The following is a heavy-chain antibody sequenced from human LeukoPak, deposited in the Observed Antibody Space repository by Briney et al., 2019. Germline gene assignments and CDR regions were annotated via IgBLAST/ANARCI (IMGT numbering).Heavy chain of an antibody. CDR1: GFTFSNHG. D-gene: IGHD1-26*01. CDR3: AKDYSGSYYDY. V-gene: IGHV3-30*02. J-gene: IGHJ4*02. Sequence: PGGSLRLSCVASGFTFSNHGMHWVRQAPAKGLEWVAYIRYDETKKYYADPVKGRFTISRGKSKNTLYLQMISLKVEDTAVYYCAKDYSGSYYDYWGQGTLVAVSS. CDR2: IRYDETKK.